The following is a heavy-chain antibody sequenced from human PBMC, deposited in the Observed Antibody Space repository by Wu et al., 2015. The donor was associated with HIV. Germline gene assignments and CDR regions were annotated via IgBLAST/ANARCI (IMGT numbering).Heavy chain of an antibody. CDR2: ISIYNGDI. CDR1: GFSFSSYG. Sequence: QVQLVQSGTEVKKPGASVKVSCKASGFSFSSYGFSWVRQAPGQGLEWMAWISIYNGDIKYGHKFQGRVTMTPDPSASTIYMELRSLRSDDTAVYYCARGGVYGVNVGDYSYYYYIDVWGKGTTVTVSS. J-gene: IGHJ6*03. V-gene: IGHV1-18*01. CDR3: ARGGVYGVNVGDYSYYYYIDV. D-gene: IGHD4-23*01.